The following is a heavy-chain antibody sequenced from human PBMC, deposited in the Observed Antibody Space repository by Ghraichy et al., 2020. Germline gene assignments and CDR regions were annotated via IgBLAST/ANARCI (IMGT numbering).Heavy chain of an antibody. D-gene: IGHD3-9*01. CDR2: IIPIFGTT. J-gene: IGHJ4*02. CDR3: ARAPHYDILTAYIDY. Sequence: SVKVSCKASGGTFSSYALSWVRQAPGQGLEWMGGIIPIFGTTNYAQKFQGRVTITADESTSTAYMELSSLRSEDTAMYYCARAPHYDILTAYIDYWGQGTLVTVSS. CDR1: GGTFSSYA. V-gene: IGHV1-69*13.